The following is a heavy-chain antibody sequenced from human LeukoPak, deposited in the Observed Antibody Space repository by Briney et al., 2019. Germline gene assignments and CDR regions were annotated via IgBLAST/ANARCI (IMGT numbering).Heavy chain of an antibody. CDR1: GFTFSSYA. Sequence: TGRSLRLSCAASGFTFSSYAMHWVRQAPGKGLEWVAVISYDGSNKYYADSVKGRFTISRDTSKNTLYLQMSSLRAEDTAVYYCVNDGSTVTTPKFNYWGQGTLVTVSS. V-gene: IGHV3-30-3*02. CDR3: VNDGSTVTTPKFNY. J-gene: IGHJ4*02. D-gene: IGHD4-17*01. CDR2: ISYDGSNK.